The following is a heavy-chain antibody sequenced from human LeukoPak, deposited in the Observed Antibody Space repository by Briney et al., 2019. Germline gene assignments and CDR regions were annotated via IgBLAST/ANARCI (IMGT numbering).Heavy chain of an antibody. V-gene: IGHV4-31*03. Sequence: PSQTLSLTCTVSGGSISSGGYYWSWIRQHPGKGLEWIGYIYYSGSTYYNPPLKSRVTISVDTSKNQFSLKLSSVTAADTAVYYCARHGDYSSSSPLDYYYYGMDVWGQGTTVTVSS. CDR2: IYYSGST. J-gene: IGHJ6*02. CDR1: GGSISSGGYY. D-gene: IGHD6-6*01. CDR3: ARHGDYSSSSPLDYYYYGMDV.